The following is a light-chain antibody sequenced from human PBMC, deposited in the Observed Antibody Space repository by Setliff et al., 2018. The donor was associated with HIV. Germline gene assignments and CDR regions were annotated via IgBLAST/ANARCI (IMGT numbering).Light chain of an antibody. CDR1: SSDIGAYNY. CDR2: DVT. J-gene: IGLJ1*01. CDR3: YSYTAGTSYV. Sequence: QSVLTQPASVSGSPGQSITISCTGTSSDIGAYNYVSWYQQYPGKAPKLVIYDVTIRPSGVSNRFSGSKSGNTASLIISGLQAEDEGDYYCYSYTAGTSYVFGGGTKVTVL. V-gene: IGLV2-14*03.